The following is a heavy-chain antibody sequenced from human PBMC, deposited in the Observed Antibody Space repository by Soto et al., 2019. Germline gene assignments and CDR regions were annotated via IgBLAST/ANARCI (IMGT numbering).Heavy chain of an antibody. J-gene: IGHJ4*02. CDR3: ARQLGLWQPLDY. V-gene: IGHV4-59*01. D-gene: IGHD1-1*01. CDR1: GGSMRDYY. CDR2: ISYSGNT. Sequence: QVQLQESGPRLVKPSETLSLTCSVSGGSMRDYYWSWIRQSPGKGPEWIGYISYSGNTNYNPSLKSRVTISVDMPKILFSLKLNSVTAADTAVYYCARQLGLWQPLDYWGRGTLVTVSS.